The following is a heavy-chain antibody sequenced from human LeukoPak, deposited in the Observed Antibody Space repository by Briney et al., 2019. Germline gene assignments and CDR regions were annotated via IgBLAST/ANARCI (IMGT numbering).Heavy chain of an antibody. V-gene: IGHV1-46*01. J-gene: IGHJ4*02. Sequence: ASVKFSCEASGYTFTSYYIHWVRQAPGQGLEWMGIIYPSGGSTSYAQKFQDRVTMTTDTSTSTVYMELSNLRSEDTAVYYCARDRGGDTAMMGWGQGTLITVSS. CDR2: IYPSGGST. CDR3: ARDRGGDTAMMG. D-gene: IGHD5-18*01. CDR1: GYTFTSYY.